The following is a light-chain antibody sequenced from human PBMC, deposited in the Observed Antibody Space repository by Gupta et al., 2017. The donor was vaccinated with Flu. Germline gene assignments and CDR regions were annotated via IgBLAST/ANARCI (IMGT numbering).Light chain of an antibody. CDR1: SSDVGGYHY. J-gene: IGLJ2*01. V-gene: IGLV2-14*01. Sequence: SITISCTGTSSDVGGYHYVSWYQQHPGKAPKLMIYEVSNRPSGVSNRFSGSKSGNTASLTISGLQAEDEADYYCSSYTSSSTLVFGGGTKLTVL. CDR2: EVS. CDR3: SSYTSSSTLV.